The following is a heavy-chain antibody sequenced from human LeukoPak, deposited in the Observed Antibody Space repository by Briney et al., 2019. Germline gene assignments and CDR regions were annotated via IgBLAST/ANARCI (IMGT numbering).Heavy chain of an antibody. CDR3: ARGPNSNWSGLDF. CDR2: IKPDGSAE. Sequence: GGSLRLSCATSGFTFSSNWMSWVRHVPGRGLDWVANIKPDGSAEYYAASVKGRFTVSRDNAKNSLYLQVNNLRAEDTAVYYCARGPNSNWSGLDFWGQGTLLTVSS. V-gene: IGHV3-7*01. CDR1: GFTFSSNW. J-gene: IGHJ4*02. D-gene: IGHD6-6*01.